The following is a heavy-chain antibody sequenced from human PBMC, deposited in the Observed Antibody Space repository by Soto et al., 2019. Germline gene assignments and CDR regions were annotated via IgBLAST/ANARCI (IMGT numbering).Heavy chain of an antibody. J-gene: IGHJ6*02. CDR2: IHSDGSTT. CDR1: GFPFSDYW. CDR3: VRGNYKAMDV. Sequence: GGSLRLSCAASGFPFSDYWMHWVRQAPGKGLVWVSRIHSDGSTTRYADSVRGRFTISRDNAKNTLYVQMNSLRAEDSAVYYCVRGNYKAMDVWGQGTTVTVSS. D-gene: IGHD1-20*01. V-gene: IGHV3-74*01.